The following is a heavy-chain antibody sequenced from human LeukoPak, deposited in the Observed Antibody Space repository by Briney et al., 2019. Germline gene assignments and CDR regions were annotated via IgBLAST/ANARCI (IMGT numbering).Heavy chain of an antibody. D-gene: IGHD3-10*01. V-gene: IGHV3-48*04. CDR3: ARGRTAMVRGVHDY. J-gene: IGHJ4*02. CDR1: GFTFSSYG. Sequence: PGGSLRLSCAASGFTFSSYGMTWVRQAPGKGLEWVSYISSSSSTIYYADSVKGRFTISRDNAKNSLYLQMNSLRAEDTAVYYCARGRTAMVRGVHDYWGQGTLVTVSS. CDR2: ISSSSSTI.